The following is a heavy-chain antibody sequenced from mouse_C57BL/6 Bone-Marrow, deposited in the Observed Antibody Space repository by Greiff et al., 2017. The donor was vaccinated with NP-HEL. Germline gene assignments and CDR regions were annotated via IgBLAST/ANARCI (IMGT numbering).Heavy chain of an antibody. V-gene: IGHV1-64*01. D-gene: IGHD1-1*01. J-gene: IGHJ1*03. Sequence: QVQLQQPGAELVKPGASVKLSCKASGYTFTSYWMHWVKQRPGQGLEWIGMLHPNSGSTNYNEKFKSKATLTVDKSSSTAYMQLSSLTSEDSAVYYWAREETTVVAEGWYFDVWGTGTTVTVSS. CDR1: GYTFTSYW. CDR2: LHPNSGST. CDR3: AREETTVVAEGWYFDV.